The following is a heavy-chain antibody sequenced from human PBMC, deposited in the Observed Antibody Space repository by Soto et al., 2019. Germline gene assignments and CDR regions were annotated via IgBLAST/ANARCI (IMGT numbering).Heavy chain of an antibody. Sequence: GGSLRLSCAASGFTFSSFSMNWVRQAPGKGLEWLSYITSSSITIYYADSVKGRFTISRDNAKNSLYLQMNSLRDEDTAVYYCARDIVVVPAAWGYYYYYGMDVWGQGTTVTVSS. D-gene: IGHD2-2*01. J-gene: IGHJ6*02. CDR2: ITSSSITI. V-gene: IGHV3-48*02. CDR1: GFTFSSFS. CDR3: ARDIVVVPAAWGYYYYYGMDV.